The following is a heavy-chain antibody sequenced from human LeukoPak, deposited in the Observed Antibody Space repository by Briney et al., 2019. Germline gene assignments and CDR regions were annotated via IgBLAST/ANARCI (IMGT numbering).Heavy chain of an antibody. CDR1: GFTFSSYG. CDR3: AKDYPEGVRGAGGWFDP. V-gene: IGHV3-30*02. Sequence: PGGSLRLSCAASGFTFSSYGMHWVRQAPGKGLEWVAFIRYDGSNKYYADSVKGRFTISRDNSKNTLYLQMNSLRAEDTAVYYCAKDYPEGVRGAGGWFDPWGQGTLVTVSS. J-gene: IGHJ5*02. D-gene: IGHD3-10*01. CDR2: IRYDGSNK.